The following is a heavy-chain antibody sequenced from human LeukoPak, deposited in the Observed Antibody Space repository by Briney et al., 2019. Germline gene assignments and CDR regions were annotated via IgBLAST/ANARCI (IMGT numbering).Heavy chain of an antibody. Sequence: SETLSLTCTVSGGSFSSGSYYWSWLRQPPGKGLEWIGYIYYSGSTNYNPSLKSRVTISVDTSKNQFSLKLSALNAAATAVYYCARDWVGATTGLDYWGQGTLVTVSS. CDR1: GGSFSSGSYY. CDR2: IYYSGST. V-gene: IGHV4-61*01. CDR3: ARDWVGATTGLDY. D-gene: IGHD1-26*01. J-gene: IGHJ4*02.